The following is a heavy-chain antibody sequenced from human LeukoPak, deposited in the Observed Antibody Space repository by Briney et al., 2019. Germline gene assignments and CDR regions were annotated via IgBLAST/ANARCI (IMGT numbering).Heavy chain of an antibody. Sequence: PGGSLRLSCAASGFTFSSYSMNWVRQAPGKGLEWVSYISSSSSTIYYADSVKGRFTISRDNAKNSLYLQMNSLRAEDTAVYYCATQNWGDYWGQGTLVTVSS. CDR2: ISSSSSTI. CDR1: GFTFSSYS. D-gene: IGHD7-27*01. CDR3: ATQNWGDY. V-gene: IGHV3-48*01. J-gene: IGHJ4*02.